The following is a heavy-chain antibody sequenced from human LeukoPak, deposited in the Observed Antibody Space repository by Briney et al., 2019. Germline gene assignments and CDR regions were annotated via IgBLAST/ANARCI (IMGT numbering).Heavy chain of an antibody. V-gene: IGHV1-2*02. CDR1: GYTFTGYY. D-gene: IGHD3-22*01. CDR3: ARNSFYYDSSGYYGY. J-gene: IGHJ4*02. Sequence: ASVKVSCKASGYTFTGYYMHWVRQAPGQGLEWMGWINPNSGGTSYAQKFQGRVTMTRDTSISTAYMELSRLRSDDTAVYYCARNSFYYDSSGYYGYWGQGTLVTVSS. CDR2: INPNSGGT.